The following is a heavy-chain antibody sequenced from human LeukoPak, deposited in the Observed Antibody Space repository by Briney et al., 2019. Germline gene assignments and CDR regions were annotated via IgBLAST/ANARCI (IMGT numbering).Heavy chain of an antibody. D-gene: IGHD7-27*01. CDR3: ARDLNWGDSSL. J-gene: IGHJ4*02. CDR2: ISYDGSNK. Sequence: GRSLRLSCAASGFTFSSYAMHWVRQAPGKGLEWVAVISYDGSNKYYADSVKGRFTISRDNSKNTLYLQMNSLRAEDTAVYYCARDLNWGDSSLWGQGTLVTASS. CDR1: GFTFSSYA. V-gene: IGHV3-30-3*01.